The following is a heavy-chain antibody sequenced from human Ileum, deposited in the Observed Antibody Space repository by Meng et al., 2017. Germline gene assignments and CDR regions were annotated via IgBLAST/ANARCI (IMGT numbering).Heavy chain of an antibody. D-gene: IGHD5/OR15-5a*01. CDR1: GVSLSTGGYY. J-gene: IGHJ4*02. CDR2: SYYDGSS. V-gene: IGHV4-31*03. Sequence: QVQLQESGPGLVKPSQTLSLTCRVSGVSLSTGGYYWGWIRQQPGKGLEWIGYSYYDGSSYYNPSLKSRPIISLDASKSQFSLRLTSMTAADTAIYYCTRGGFGYSVPFDFWGQGTLVTVSS. CDR3: TRGGFGYSVPFDF.